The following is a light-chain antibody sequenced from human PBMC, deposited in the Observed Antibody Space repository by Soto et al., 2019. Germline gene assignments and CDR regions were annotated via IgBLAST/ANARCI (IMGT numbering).Light chain of an antibody. Sequence: QSVLTQPPSASGTPGQTVTISCSGSTSNIGSNTVDWYQQLPGTAPKLLIYSNNQRPSGVPDRLSGSKSCTSASLAIRGLQSEDEADYYYATWDDILNGRVFGGGTKLTVL. J-gene: IGLJ2*01. CDR3: ATWDDILNGRV. CDR1: TSNIGSNT. V-gene: IGLV1-44*01. CDR2: SNN.